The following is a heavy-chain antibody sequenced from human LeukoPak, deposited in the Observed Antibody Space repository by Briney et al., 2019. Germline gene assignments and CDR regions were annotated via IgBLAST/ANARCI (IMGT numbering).Heavy chain of an antibody. CDR2: ISAYNGNT. V-gene: IGHV1-18*01. CDR1: GYTFTSYG. D-gene: IGHD6-19*01. J-gene: IGHJ4*02. CDR3: ARDWGEQWLRHFDY. Sequence: GASVKASCKASGYTFTSYGISWVRQAPGQGLKWMGWISAYNGNTNYAQKLQGRVTMTTDTSTSTAYMELRSLRSDDTAVYYCARDWGEQWLRHFDYWGQGTLVTVSS.